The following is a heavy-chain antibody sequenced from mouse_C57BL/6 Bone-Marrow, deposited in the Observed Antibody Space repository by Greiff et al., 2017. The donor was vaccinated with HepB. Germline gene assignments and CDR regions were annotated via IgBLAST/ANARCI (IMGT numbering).Heavy chain of an antibody. D-gene: IGHD1-1*01. V-gene: IGHV1-50*01. Sequence: QVQLQQSGAELVKPGASVKLSCKASGYTFTSYWMQWVKQRPGQGLEWIGEIDPSDSYTNYNQKFKGKATLTVDTSSSTAYMQLSSLTSEDSAVYYCARESYYGSSPFAYWGQGTLVTVSA. CDR3: ARESYYGSSPFAY. CDR2: IDPSDSYT. J-gene: IGHJ3*01. CDR1: GYTFTSYW.